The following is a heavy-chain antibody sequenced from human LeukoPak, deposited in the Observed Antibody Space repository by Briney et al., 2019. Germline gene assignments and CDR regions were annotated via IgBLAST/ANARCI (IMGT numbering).Heavy chain of an antibody. J-gene: IGHJ4*02. Sequence: GSLRPSCAASGFTFSSYGMHWVRQAPGKGLEWVAVIWYDGSNKYYADSVKGRFTISRDNSKNTLYLQMNSLRAEDTAVYYCARDKRGYSYGLFDYWGQGTLVTFSS. D-gene: IGHD5-18*01. CDR2: IWYDGSNK. CDR3: ARDKRGYSYGLFDY. CDR1: GFTFSSYG. V-gene: IGHV3-33*01.